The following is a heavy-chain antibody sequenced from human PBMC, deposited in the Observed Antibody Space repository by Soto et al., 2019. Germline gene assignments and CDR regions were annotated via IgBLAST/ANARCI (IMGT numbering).Heavy chain of an antibody. Sequence: QLQLQESGPGLVKPSETLSLTCTVSGGSISGIIYYWGWIRQPPGKGLEWIGNIYYSGRTYYNPSLKSRVTISVDTSKNQFSLKLNSMTAADTAVYYCASFYGDYVSYWGQGTLVTVSS. CDR3: ASFYGDYVSY. J-gene: IGHJ4*02. CDR1: GGSISGIIYY. V-gene: IGHV4-39*01. D-gene: IGHD4-17*01. CDR2: IYYSGRT.